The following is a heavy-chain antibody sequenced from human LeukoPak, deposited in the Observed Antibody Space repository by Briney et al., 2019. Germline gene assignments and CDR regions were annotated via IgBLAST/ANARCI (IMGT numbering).Heavy chain of an antibody. CDR3: ATDTAVAGTGYFDY. CDR2: INPNSGGT. D-gene: IGHD6-19*01. V-gene: IGHV1-2*02. CDR1: GYTFTGYY. Sequence: ASVKVSCKASGYTFTGYYMHWVRQAPGQGLEWMGWINPNSGGTNYAQKFQGRVTMTEDTSTDTAYMELSSLRSEDTAVYYCATDTAVAGTGYFDYWGQGTLVTVSS. J-gene: IGHJ4*02.